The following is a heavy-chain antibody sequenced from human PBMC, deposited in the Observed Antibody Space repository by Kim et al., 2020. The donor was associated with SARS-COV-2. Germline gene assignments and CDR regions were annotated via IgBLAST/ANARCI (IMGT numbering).Heavy chain of an antibody. CDR3: ARFPGVRRSSGWYFDY. J-gene: IGHJ4*01. D-gene: IGHD6-19*01. CDR2: IYYSGST. CDR1: GGSISSYY. V-gene: IGHV4-59*01. Sequence: SETLSLTCTVSGGSISSYYWSWIRQPPGKGLEWIGYIYYSGSTNYNPSLKSRVTISVDTSKNQFSLKLSSVTAADTAVYYCARFPGVRRSSGWYFDYWGHGTLVTVSS.